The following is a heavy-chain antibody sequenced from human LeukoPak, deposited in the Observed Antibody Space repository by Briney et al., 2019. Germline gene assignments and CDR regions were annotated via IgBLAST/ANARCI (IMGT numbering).Heavy chain of an antibody. D-gene: IGHD3-22*01. V-gene: IGHV4-34*01. J-gene: IGHJ3*01. CDR1: GGSFTSYF. CDR2: SNQSGPT. Sequence: PSETLSLSCAVYGGSFTSYFWSWIRQPPGKGMEWIGESNQSGPTNSNPSLQSRVTISRDTPKNQFSPRLSSVTAADTAVYYCSRSRLVGTTVIVVARGAFDLWGQGNVVTVSS. CDR3: SRSRLVGTTVIVVARGAFDL.